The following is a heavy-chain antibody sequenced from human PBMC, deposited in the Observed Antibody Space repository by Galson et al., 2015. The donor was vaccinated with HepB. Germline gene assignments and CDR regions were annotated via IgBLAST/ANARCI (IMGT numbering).Heavy chain of an antibody. CDR2: INHSGST. V-gene: IGHV4-34*01. D-gene: IGHD3-16*02. J-gene: IGHJ4*02. CDR1: GGSFSGYY. Sequence: LSLTCAVYGGSFSGYYWSWIRQSPGKGLEWIGEINHSGSTNYNPSLKSRVTISVDTSKNQFSLKLSSVTAADTAVYYCARGHDDYIWGSYRYARRFDYWGQGTLVTVSS. CDR3: ARGHDDYIWGSYRYARRFDY.